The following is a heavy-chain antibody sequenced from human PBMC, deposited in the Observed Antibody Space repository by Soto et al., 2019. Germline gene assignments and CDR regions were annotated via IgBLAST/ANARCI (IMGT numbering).Heavy chain of an antibody. J-gene: IGHJ4*02. Sequence: EAQLVESGGGLVQPGRSLRLSCAGSGFIFDDFAIHWVRQAPGKGREWVSGISWNSDSIGYAVSVKGRFTISRDNAKNALYLQMNSLRVEDTALYYCTKVGGLYDFWSGPLHFDLWGQGTLVTVSS. CDR2: ISWNSDSI. V-gene: IGHV3-9*01. CDR3: TKVGGLYDFWSGPLHFDL. D-gene: IGHD3-3*01. CDR1: GFIFDDFA.